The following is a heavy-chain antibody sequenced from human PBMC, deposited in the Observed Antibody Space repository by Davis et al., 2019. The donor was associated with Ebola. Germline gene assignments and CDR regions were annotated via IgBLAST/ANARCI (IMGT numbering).Heavy chain of an antibody. V-gene: IGHV3-23*01. D-gene: IGHD6-19*01. J-gene: IGHJ4*02. CDR2: ISATGGQT. CDR3: AKGGIVVAGTRLDC. Sequence: GESLKISCAASGFTFSSYEMNWVRQAPGKGLEWVSGISATGGQTYYADSVKGRFTISRDNSKNTLYLQMNGLRGDDTAIYYCAKGGIVVAGTRLDCWGQGTRVTVSS. CDR1: GFTFSSYE.